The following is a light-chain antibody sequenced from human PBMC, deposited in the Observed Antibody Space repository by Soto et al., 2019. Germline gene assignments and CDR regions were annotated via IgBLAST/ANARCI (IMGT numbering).Light chain of an antibody. CDR2: EVS. J-gene: IGLJ3*02. CDR1: SSDVGGYNY. V-gene: IGLV2-14*01. Sequence: ALTQPASVSGSPGQSITISCTGTSSDVGGYNYVSWYQQHPGKAPKLMIFEVSNRPSGVSNRFSGSKSGNTASLTISGLQAEDEADYYCSSYTTTTWVFGGGTKLTVL. CDR3: SSYTTTTWV.